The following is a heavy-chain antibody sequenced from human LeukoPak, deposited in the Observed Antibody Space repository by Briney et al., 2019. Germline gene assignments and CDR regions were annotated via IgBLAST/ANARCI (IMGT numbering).Heavy chain of an antibody. CDR1: GYSFTSYW. CDR2: IYPGDSDT. D-gene: IGHD3-22*01. J-gene: IGHJ4*02. Sequence: GESLKISCQGSGYSFTSYWIGWVRQMPGKGLEWMGIIYPGDSDTRYSPSFQGQVTISADKSISTAYLQWSSLKASDTAMYYCARIDDSSGYGYYFDYWGQGTLVTVSS. V-gene: IGHV5-51*01. CDR3: ARIDDSSGYGYYFDY.